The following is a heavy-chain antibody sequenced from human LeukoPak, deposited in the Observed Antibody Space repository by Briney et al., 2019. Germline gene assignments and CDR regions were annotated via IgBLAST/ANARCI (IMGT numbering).Heavy chain of an antibody. CDR3: ARRTSGAFNF. CDR2: IPSSGDGT. D-gene: IGHD5-12*01. CDR1: GFTFRNYA. Sequence: GGSLRLSCAASGFTFRNYAMTWVRQAPGKGLEWVSSIPSSGDGTYYADSVKGRFTISRDNSKNMLYLQMNSLRAEDTAVYYCARRTSGAFNFWDQGTLVTVSS. V-gene: IGHV3-23*01. J-gene: IGHJ4*02.